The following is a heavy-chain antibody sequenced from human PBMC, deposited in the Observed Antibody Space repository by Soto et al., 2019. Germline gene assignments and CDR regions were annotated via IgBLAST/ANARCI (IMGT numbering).Heavy chain of an antibody. D-gene: IGHD1-7*01. Sequence: EVKLVESGGGLVQPGRSLRLSCAASGYTFDEYAMHWVRQAPGKGLEWVSGISWNSGSIGYADSVKGRFTISRDNAKNSLYLQMNSLRAEDTALYYCAKGGYNWNSYLHYWGQGTLVTVSS. CDR3: AKGGYNWNSYLHY. CDR1: GYTFDEYA. V-gene: IGHV3-9*01. J-gene: IGHJ4*02. CDR2: ISWNSGSI.